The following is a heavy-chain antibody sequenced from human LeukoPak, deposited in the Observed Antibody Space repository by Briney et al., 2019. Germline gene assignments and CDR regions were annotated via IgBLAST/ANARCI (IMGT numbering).Heavy chain of an antibody. CDR2: IYYSGST. J-gene: IGHJ6*02. Sequence: SETLSLTCTVSGGSISSYYWSWIWQPPGKGLEWIGYIYYSGSTYYNPSLKSRVTISVDTSKNQFSLKLSSVTAADTAVYYCARDRVVRDFWSGYYYYGMDVWGQGTTVTVSS. D-gene: IGHD3-3*01. CDR1: GGSISSYY. CDR3: ARDRVVRDFWSGYYYYGMDV. V-gene: IGHV4-59*01.